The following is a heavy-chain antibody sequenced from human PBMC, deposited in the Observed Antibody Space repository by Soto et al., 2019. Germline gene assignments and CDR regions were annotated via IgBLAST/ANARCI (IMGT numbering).Heavy chain of an antibody. V-gene: IGHV3-33*01. J-gene: IGHJ6*02. D-gene: IGHD2-15*01. CDR2: IWYDGSNK. Sequence: GGSLRLSCAASGFTFSSYGMHWVRQAPGKGLEWVAVIWYDGSNKYYADSVKGRFTISRDNSKNTLYLQMNSLRAEDTAVYYCARAVTDIVVVVAATEGMDVWGQGTTVTVSS. CDR3: ARAVTDIVVVVAATEGMDV. CDR1: GFTFSSYG.